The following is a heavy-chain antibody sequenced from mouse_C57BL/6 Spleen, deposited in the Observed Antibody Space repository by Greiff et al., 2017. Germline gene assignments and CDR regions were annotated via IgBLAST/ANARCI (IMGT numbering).Heavy chain of an antibody. D-gene: IGHD2-1*01. V-gene: IGHV1-59*01. J-gene: IGHJ4*01. Sequence: QVQLQQPGAELVRPGTSVKLSCKASGYTFTSYWMHWVKQRPGQGLEWIGVIDPSDSYTNYNQKFKGKATLTVDTSSSTAYMQLSSLTSEDSAVYYCARLDGNYGGYYAMDYWGQGTSVTVSS. CDR2: IDPSDSYT. CDR3: ARLDGNYGGYYAMDY. CDR1: GYTFTSYW.